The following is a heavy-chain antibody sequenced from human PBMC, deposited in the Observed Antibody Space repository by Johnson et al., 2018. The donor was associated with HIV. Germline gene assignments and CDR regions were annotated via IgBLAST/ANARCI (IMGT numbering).Heavy chain of an antibody. D-gene: IGHD5-18*01. CDR3: ARDWTSSLLTSMASYAFDI. J-gene: IGHJ3*02. CDR1: GFTFSSYG. Sequence: QVQLVESGGGVVQPGGSLRLSCAASGFTFSSYGMHWVRQAPGKGLEWVAVISYDGSNKYYADSVKGRFTISRDNSKNTLYLQMTSLRAEDTAGYYCARDWTSSLLTSMASYAFDIWGQGTMVTVSS. V-gene: IGHV3-30*03. CDR2: ISYDGSNK.